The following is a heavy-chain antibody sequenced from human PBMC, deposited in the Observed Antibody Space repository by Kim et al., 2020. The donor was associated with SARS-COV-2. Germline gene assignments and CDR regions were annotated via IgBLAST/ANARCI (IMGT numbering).Heavy chain of an antibody. D-gene: IGHD5-18*01. V-gene: IGHV4-31*03. CDR1: GGSISSGGYY. J-gene: IGHJ4*02. CDR3: ASCPTHTAMVSG. CDR2: IYYSGST. Sequence: SETLSLTCTVSGGSISSGGYYWSWIRQHPGKGLEWIGYIYYSGSTYYNPSLKSRVTISVDTSKNQFSLKLSSVTAADTAVCYCASCPTHTAMVSGWGQGTLVTVSS.